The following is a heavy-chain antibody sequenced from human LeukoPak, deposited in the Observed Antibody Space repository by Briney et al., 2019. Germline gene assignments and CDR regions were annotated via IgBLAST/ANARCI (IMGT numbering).Heavy chain of an antibody. D-gene: IGHD3-22*01. V-gene: IGHV3-30*02. Sequence: PGGSLRLSCAASGFTFSSYGMHWVRQAPGKGLEGVAFIRDDGKDIYYVDSVKGRFTISRDNSKNTMYLQINSLRVEDTAVYYCAREGRYDTSGLSAFDIWGQGTMVTVSS. CDR1: GFTFSSYG. J-gene: IGHJ3*02. CDR2: IRDDGKDI. CDR3: AREGRYDTSGLSAFDI.